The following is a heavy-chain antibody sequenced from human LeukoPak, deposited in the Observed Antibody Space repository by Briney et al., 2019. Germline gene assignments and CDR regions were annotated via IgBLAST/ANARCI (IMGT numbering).Heavy chain of an antibody. J-gene: IGHJ4*02. CDR3: TRDHHPFTA. CDR2: IKQDGSEK. D-gene: IGHD5-18*01. Sequence: GGSLRLSCAASGFTFSIYWMSWVRQAPGKGLEWVANIKQDGSEKNYVDSVKGRFTISRDNAKNSLYLQMNSLRAEDTAVYYCTRDHHPFTAWGQGTLVTVSS. V-gene: IGHV3-7*04. CDR1: GFTFSIYW.